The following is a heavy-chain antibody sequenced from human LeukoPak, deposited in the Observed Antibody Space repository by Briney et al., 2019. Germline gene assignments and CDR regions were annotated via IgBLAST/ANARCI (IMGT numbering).Heavy chain of an antibody. D-gene: IGHD6-19*01. CDR2: ISGSGGGT. CDR3: AGHQGSGWYQIWFDP. Sequence: PGGSLRLSCAASRFTFSSYAMSWVRQAPGKGLEWVSAISGSGGGTYYADSVKGRFTISRDNAKNSLYLQMNSLRAEDTAVYYCAGHQGSGWYQIWFDPWGQGTLVTVSS. CDR1: RFTFSSYA. V-gene: IGHV3-23*01. J-gene: IGHJ5*02.